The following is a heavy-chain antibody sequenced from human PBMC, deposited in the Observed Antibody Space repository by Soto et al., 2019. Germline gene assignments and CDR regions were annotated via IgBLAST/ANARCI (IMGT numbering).Heavy chain of an antibody. CDR2: VSDSGST. Sequence: QVQLQESGPGLVKPSETLSLMCTVSGGSITNYYWSWIRPSPAKGLEWIGYVSDSGSTKYNPSLKSRVTISVDTSKNQFSLKLTSLTAADTAVYYCARERVGHSAMDVWGQGTTVTVSS. D-gene: IGHD1-26*01. V-gene: IGHV4-59*12. CDR1: GGSITNYY. CDR3: ARERVGHSAMDV. J-gene: IGHJ6*02.